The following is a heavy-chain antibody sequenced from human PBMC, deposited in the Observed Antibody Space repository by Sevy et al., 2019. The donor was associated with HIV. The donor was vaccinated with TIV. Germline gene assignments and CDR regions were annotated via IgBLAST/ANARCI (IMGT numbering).Heavy chain of an antibody. Sequence: ASVKVSCKASGYTFTSYGISWVRQAPGQGLEWMGWISAYNGNTNYAQKLQGRVTMTTDTSTGTAYMGLRTLRSDDTAVYYCARDIKSDSGRYWPYYYYYYGMDVWGQGTTVTVSS. D-gene: IGHD1-26*01. V-gene: IGHV1-18*01. CDR3: ARDIKSDSGRYWPYYYYYYGMDV. CDR2: ISAYNGNT. J-gene: IGHJ6*02. CDR1: GYTFTSYG.